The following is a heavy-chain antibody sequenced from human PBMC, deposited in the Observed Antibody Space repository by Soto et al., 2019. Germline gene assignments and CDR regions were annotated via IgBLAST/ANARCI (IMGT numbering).Heavy chain of an antibody. CDR3: ARDLGHFGVGVTYYYYYYGMDV. D-gene: IGHD3-3*01. CDR1: GFTFSSYA. CDR2: ISYDGSNK. Sequence: GSLRLSCAASGFTFSSYAMHWVRQAPGKGLEWVAVISYDGSNKCYADSVKGRFTISRDNSKNTLYLQMNSLRAEDTAVYYCARDLGHFGVGVTYYYYYYGMDVWGQGTTVTVSS. V-gene: IGHV3-30-3*01. J-gene: IGHJ6*02.